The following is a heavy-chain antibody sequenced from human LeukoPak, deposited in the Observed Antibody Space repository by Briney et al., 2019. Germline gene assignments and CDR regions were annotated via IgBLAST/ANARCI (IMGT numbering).Heavy chain of an antibody. D-gene: IGHD3-10*01. V-gene: IGHV3-30*18. Sequence: PGGSLRLSCAASGFTFSSYGMHWVRQAPGKGLEWVAVISYDGSNKYYADSVKGRFTISRDNSKNTLYLQMNSLRAEDTAVYYCAKGDYGSGSYYPSLPKYYYYGTDVWGQGTTVTVSS. CDR1: GFTFSSYG. CDR2: ISYDGSNK. CDR3: AKGDYGSGSYYPSLPKYYYYGTDV. J-gene: IGHJ6*02.